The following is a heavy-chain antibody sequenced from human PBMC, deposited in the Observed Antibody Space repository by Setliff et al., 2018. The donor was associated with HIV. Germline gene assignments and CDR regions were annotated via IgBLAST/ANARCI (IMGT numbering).Heavy chain of an antibody. Sequence: LRLSCAASGFTFSSYSMNWVRQAPGKGLEWVSYISSSSSTKYYADSVKGRFTISRDNAKNSLYLQMNSLRAEDTAVYYCARDAYDSSGYYYSLDYWGQGTLVTVSS. J-gene: IGHJ4*02. CDR3: ARDAYDSSGYYYSLDY. D-gene: IGHD3-22*01. V-gene: IGHV3-48*04. CDR2: ISSSSSTK. CDR1: GFTFSSYS.